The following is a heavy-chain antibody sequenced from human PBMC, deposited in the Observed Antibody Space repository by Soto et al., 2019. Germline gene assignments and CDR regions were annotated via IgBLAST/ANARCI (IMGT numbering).Heavy chain of an antibody. D-gene: IGHD4-17*01. Sequence: GGSLRLSCAASGFTFSSYAMSWVRQAPGKGLEWVSAISGSGGSTYYADSVKGRFTISRDNSKNTLYLQMNSLRAEDTAVYYCAADLTVTSLKGSQSSDYWGQGTLVTVSS. CDR1: GFTFSSYA. CDR3: AADLTVTSLKGSQSSDY. J-gene: IGHJ4*02. V-gene: IGHV3-23*01. CDR2: ISGSGGST.